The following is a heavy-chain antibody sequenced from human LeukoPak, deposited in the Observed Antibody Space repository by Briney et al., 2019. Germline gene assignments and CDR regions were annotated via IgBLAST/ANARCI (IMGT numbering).Heavy chain of an antibody. CDR3: ARRGYSQTYFDY. CDR2: IYYSGST. V-gene: IGHV4-31*03. D-gene: IGHD5-18*01. J-gene: IGHJ4*02. Sequence: SQILSLTCTVSGGSISSGGYYWSWIRQHPGKGLEWIGYIYYSGSTYYNPSLKSRVTISVDTSKNQFSLKLSSVTAADTAVYYCARRGYSQTYFDYWGQGTLVTVSS. CDR1: GGSISSGGYY.